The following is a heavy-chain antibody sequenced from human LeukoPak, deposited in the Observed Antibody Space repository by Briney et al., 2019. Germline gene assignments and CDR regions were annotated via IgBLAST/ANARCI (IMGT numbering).Heavy chain of an antibody. D-gene: IGHD4-17*01. CDR3: AKDYATVTYYYYYYIDV. CDR2: ISYDGTNK. CDR1: GFTFSTYG. Sequence: PGGSLRLSCAASGFTFSTYGMHWVRQAPGKGLEWVAVISYDGTNKYYADSVKGRFTISRDNSKNTLYLQINSLRAEDTAVYYCAKDYATVTYYYYYYIDVWGKGTTVTVSS. V-gene: IGHV3-30*18. J-gene: IGHJ6*03.